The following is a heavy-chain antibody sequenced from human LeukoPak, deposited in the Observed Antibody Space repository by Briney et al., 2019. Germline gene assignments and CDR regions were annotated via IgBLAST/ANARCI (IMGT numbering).Heavy chain of an antibody. CDR2: IYPGDSDT. CDR3: ASSYAYCGGDCYPGY. V-gene: IGHV5-51*01. J-gene: IGHJ4*02. Sequence: GESLKISCNGSGYXFTSYWICWVRQMPGKGLEWMGIIYPGDSDTRYSPSFQGQVTISADKSISTAYLQWSSLKASDTAMYYCASSYAYCGGDCYPGYWGQGTLVTVSS. D-gene: IGHD2-21*02. CDR1: GYXFTSYW.